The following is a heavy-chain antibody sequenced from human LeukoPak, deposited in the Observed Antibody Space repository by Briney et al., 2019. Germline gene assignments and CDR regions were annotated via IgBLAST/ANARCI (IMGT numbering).Heavy chain of an antibody. V-gene: IGHV3-30*02. D-gene: IGHD5-12*01. CDR3: AKDNGYSAYEYYFDY. CDR2: IRYDGSSK. CDR1: GFTFNTYG. J-gene: IGHJ4*02. Sequence: GGSLRLSCAASGFTFNTYGLYWVRQAPGKGLEWVAFIRYDGSSKYYADSVKGRFIISRDNSKNTLYLQMNSLRAEDTAVYYCAKDNGYSAYEYYFDYWGQGNLVTVSS.